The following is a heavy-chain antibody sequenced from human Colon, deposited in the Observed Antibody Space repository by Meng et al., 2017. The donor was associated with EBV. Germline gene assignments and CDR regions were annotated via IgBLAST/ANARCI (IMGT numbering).Heavy chain of an antibody. CDR2: IYYTGST. CDR3: ATTKYDSGSYNWFDP. D-gene: IGHD3-10*01. CDR1: GGSINSGDYY. J-gene: IGHJ5*02. Sequence: QVRLQVSGPGLVKPSXXLSLTCXVSGGSINSGDYYWSWIRQPPGKGLEWIGYIYYTGSTYYNPSLKSRVTISMDTSKNQFSLRLSSVTAADTAVYYCATTKYDSGSYNWFDPWGQGTLGTVSS. V-gene: IGHV4-30-4*01.